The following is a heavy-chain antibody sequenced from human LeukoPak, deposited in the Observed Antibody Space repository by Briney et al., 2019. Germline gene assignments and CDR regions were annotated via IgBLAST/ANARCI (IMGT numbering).Heavy chain of an antibody. J-gene: IGHJ3*02. CDR2: IKTKTNGGTA. Sequence: PGGSLRLSCAASGFSFSNTWMSWVCRAPGEGLERVGSIKTKTNGGTADYTPPVRGRFTILRAASKNTLYLQMNSLKSDDTAVYYCASEGLTYGYHRIDIWGQGTIVTVSS. CDR1: GFSFSNTW. CDR3: ASEGLTYGYHRIDI. D-gene: IGHD5-18*01. V-gene: IGHV3-15*01.